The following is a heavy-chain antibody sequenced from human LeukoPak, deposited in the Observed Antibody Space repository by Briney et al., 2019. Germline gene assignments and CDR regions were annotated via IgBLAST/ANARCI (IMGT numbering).Heavy chain of an antibody. J-gene: IGHJ4*02. CDR2: IKGDGTKE. CDR1: GFTFSNYW. D-gene: IGHD6-13*01. CDR3: AKDPLPYSSSWYE. Sequence: GGSLRLSCAASGFTFSNYWMTWVRQAPGKGLEWVANIKGDGTKENYVDSVKGRFTISRDNSKNTLYLQMNSLRAEDTAVYYCAKDPLPYSSSWYEWGQGTLVTVSS. V-gene: IGHV3-7*01.